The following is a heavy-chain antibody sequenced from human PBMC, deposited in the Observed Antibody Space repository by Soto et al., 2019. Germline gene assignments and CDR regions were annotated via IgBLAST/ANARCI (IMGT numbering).Heavy chain of an antibody. Sequence: DVQLVESGGGLVQPGGSLRFSCAISGFSVSSNYLSWVRQAPGKGLEWVSVHYSGGSTYYADSVQGRFTISRDKSNNTLYLQMRRVRAEDTAVYFCARHRHPRGTVGATSPLDPWGQGTQVTVSS. J-gene: IGHJ5*02. CDR3: ARHRHPRGTVGATSPLDP. CDR2: HYSGGST. V-gene: IGHV3-53*01. D-gene: IGHD1-26*01. CDR1: GFSVSSNY.